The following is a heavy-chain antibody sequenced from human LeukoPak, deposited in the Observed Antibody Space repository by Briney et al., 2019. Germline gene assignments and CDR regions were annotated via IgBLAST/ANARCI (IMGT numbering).Heavy chain of an antibody. D-gene: IGHD2-2*01. J-gene: IGHJ5*02. CDR1: GGSFSGYY. Sequence: PSETLSLTCAVYGGSFSGYYWSWIRQPPGKGLEWIGEINHSGSTYYNPSLKSRVTISVDTSKNQFSLKLSSVTAADTAVYYCASSTYYCSSTSCYTWYNWFDPWGQGTLVTVSS. CDR2: INHSGST. CDR3: ASSTYYCSSTSCYTWYNWFDP. V-gene: IGHV4-34*01.